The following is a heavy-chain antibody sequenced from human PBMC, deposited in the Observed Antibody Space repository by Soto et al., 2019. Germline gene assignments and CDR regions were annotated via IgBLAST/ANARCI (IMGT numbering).Heavy chain of an antibody. D-gene: IGHD6-19*01. Sequence: QPGGSLRLSCAASGFTFSSYAMSWVRQAPGKGLEWVSAISGSGGSTYYADSVKGRFTISRDNSKNTLYLQMNSLRAEDTAVYYCAKDPFYSSGWYVDYWGQGTLVTVSS. CDR1: GFTFSSYA. CDR2: ISGSGGST. J-gene: IGHJ4*02. V-gene: IGHV3-23*01. CDR3: AKDPFYSSGWYVDY.